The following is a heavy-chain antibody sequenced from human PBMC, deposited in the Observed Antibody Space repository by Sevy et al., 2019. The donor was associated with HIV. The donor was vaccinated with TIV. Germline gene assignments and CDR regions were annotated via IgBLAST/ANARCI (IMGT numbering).Heavy chain of an antibody. D-gene: IGHD3-22*01. V-gene: IGHV3-48*02. J-gene: IGHJ3*02. CDR2: ISSSSSTI. CDR3: ARGRLRITMIVVVGGHAFDI. CDR1: GFTFSSYW. Sequence: GGSLRLSCAASGFTFSSYWMTWVRQAPGKGLEWVSYISSSSSTIYYADSVKGRFTISRDNAKNSLYLQMNSLRDEDTAVYYCARGRLRITMIVVVGGHAFDIWGQGTMVTVSS.